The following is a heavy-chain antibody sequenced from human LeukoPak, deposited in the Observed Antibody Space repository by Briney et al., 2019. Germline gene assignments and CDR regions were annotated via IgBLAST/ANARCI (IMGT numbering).Heavy chain of an antibody. CDR1: GFTVTNIY. J-gene: IGHJ3*02. Sequence: GGSLRLSCAASGFTVTNIYISWVRQAPGKGLEWVSVIYSGGSTYYGDSVKGRFTMSRDNSKNTLYLQMNSLRAEDTAVYYCARDRKSSGWFDAFDIWGQGTMVTVSS. CDR2: IYSGGST. V-gene: IGHV3-53*01. D-gene: IGHD6-19*01. CDR3: ARDRKSSGWFDAFDI.